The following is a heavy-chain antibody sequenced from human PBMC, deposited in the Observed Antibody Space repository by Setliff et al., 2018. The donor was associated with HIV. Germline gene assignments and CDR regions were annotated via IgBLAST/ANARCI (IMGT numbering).Heavy chain of an antibody. CDR3: AKDRLEWLAPDGFDI. V-gene: IGHV3-7*01. Sequence: PGGSLRLSCAASGFTFSDYWMHWVRQVPGKGLEWVANIKQDGSEKNYADSVKGRFTISRDNSKNTLYLQMSSLRAEDTAVYYCAKDRLEWLAPDGFDIWGLGTMVTVSS. D-gene: IGHD3-3*01. CDR1: GFTFSDYW. J-gene: IGHJ3*02. CDR2: IKQDGSEK.